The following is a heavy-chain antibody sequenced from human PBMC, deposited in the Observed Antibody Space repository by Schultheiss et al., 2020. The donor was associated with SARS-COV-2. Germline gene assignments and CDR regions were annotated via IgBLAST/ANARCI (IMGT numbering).Heavy chain of an antibody. CDR3: AAFVVRTMNNY. CDR1: GGSISSSSSY. V-gene: IGHV4-39*01. D-gene: IGHD2-15*01. CDR2: IYYSGCT. Sequence: SETLSLTCAVSGGSISSSSSYWGWIRQPPGKGLECIGTIYYSGCTYYNPSLKSRVTISVDTSKNQFSLRLSSVTAADTAVYYCAAFVVRTMNNYWGQGILVTVSS. J-gene: IGHJ4*02.